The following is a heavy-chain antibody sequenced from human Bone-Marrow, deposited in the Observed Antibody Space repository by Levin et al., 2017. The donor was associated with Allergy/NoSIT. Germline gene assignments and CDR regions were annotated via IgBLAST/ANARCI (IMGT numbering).Heavy chain of an antibody. CDR2: VSGGSFNI. J-gene: IGHJ4*02. CDR1: GFTFNTYS. V-gene: IGHV3-21*06. Sequence: GESLKISCAASGFTFNTYSMIWVRQAPGKGLEWVSTVSGGSFNIYYADSVKGRFTISRENAKNSLFLQMNSLRAEDTAVYYCAREGYYGDSGYHAIDQWGQGTLVTVSS. CDR3: AREGYYGDSGYHAIDQ. D-gene: IGHD3-22*01.